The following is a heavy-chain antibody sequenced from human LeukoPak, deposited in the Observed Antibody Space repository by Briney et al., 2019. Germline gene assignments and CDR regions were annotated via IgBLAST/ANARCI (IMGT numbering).Heavy chain of an antibody. CDR1: GFTFTSSA. V-gene: IGHV1-58*01. D-gene: IGHD2-2*01. CDR3: AANPPPIRYCSSTSCFGYWYFDL. J-gene: IGHJ2*01. Sequence: SVTVSCKASGFTFTSSAVQWVRQARGQRLEWIGWIVVGSGNTNYAQKFQERVTITRDMSTSTAYMELSSLRSEDTAVYYCAANPPPIRYCSSTSCFGYWYFDLWGRGTLVTVSS. CDR2: IVVGSGNT.